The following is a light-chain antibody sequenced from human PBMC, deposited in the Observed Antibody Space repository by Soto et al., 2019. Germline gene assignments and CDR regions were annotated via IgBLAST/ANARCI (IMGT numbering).Light chain of an antibody. V-gene: IGKV2-28*01. CDR2: LDS. Sequence: DIVLTQSPLTLPVSLGEPASISCRASRRLLQSNGYNYLDWFLQKPGQSPQLLVYLDSNRASGGPGRFSGSGSGTDFTLKISRVEAEDVGVYYCMQSLQTPITFGQGTRLEI. J-gene: IGKJ2*01. CDR1: RRLLQSNGYNY. CDR3: MQSLQTPIT.